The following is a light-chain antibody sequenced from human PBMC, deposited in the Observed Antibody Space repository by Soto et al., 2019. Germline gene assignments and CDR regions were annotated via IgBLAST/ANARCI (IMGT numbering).Light chain of an antibody. CDR2: GNS. CDR3: QSYDSSLSGYV. Sequence: QSVLTQPPSVSGAPGQRVTILCTGSSSNIGAGYDVHWYQQLPGTAPKLLIYGNSNRPSGVPDRFSGSKSGTSASLAITGLQAEDEADYYCQSYDSSLSGYVFGTGTKVTVL. J-gene: IGLJ1*01. V-gene: IGLV1-40*01. CDR1: SSNIGAGYD.